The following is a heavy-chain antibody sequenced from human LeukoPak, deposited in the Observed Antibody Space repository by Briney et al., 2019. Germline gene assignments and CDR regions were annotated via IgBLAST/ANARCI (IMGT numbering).Heavy chain of an antibody. D-gene: IGHD1-26*01. CDR2: IYHSGST. J-gene: IGHJ4*02. CDR3: ARSKVGATTPFDY. Sequence: SETLSLTCTVSGYSISSGYYWGWIRQPPGKGLEWIGSIYHSGSTYYNPSLKSRVTISVDTSKNQFSLKLSSVTAADTAVYYCARSKVGATTPFDYWGQGTLVTVSS. CDR1: GYSISSGYY. V-gene: IGHV4-38-2*02.